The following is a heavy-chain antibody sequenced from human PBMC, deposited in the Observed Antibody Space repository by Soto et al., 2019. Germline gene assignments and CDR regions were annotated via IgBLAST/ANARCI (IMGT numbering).Heavy chain of an antibody. CDR2: ISSSSSYI. D-gene: IGHD3-10*01. CDR1: GFTFSSYS. CDR3: ARTGRRSLYYYYYMDV. V-gene: IGHV3-21*01. Sequence: GGSLRLSCAASGFTFSSYSMNWVRQAPGKGLEWVSSISSSSSYIYYADSVKGRFTIPRDNAKNSLYLQMNSLRAEDTAVYYCARTGRRSLYYYYYMDVWGNGTTVTV. J-gene: IGHJ6*03.